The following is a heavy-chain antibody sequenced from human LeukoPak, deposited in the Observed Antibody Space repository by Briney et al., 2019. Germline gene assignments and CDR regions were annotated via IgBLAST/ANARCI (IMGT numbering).Heavy chain of an antibody. D-gene: IGHD3-10*01. J-gene: IGHJ4*02. CDR2: IYYSGST. V-gene: IGHV4-30-4*01. CDR1: GGSISSGDYY. Sequence: NPSETLSLTCTVSGGSISSGDYYWSWIRQPPGKGLEWIGYIYYSGSTYYNPSLKSRVTISVDTSKNQFSLKLSSVTAADTAVYYCARELSMVRGVIIWGQGTLVTVSS. CDR3: ARELSMVRGVII.